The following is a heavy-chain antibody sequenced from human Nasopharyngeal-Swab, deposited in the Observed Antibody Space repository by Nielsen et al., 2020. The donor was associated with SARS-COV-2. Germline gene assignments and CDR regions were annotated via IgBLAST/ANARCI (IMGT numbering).Heavy chain of an antibody. CDR3: AEKGYTSSWYFY. CDR2: INHSGST. CDR1: GGSLSGYY. D-gene: IGHD6-13*01. V-gene: IGHV4-34*01. J-gene: IGHJ4*02. Sequence: SETLSLTCAMYGGSLSGYYWSWIRQPPGKGLEWIGEINHSGSTDYNPSHKIRVTISLDTSKNQFSLKLRSVTAADTAVYYCAEKGYTSSWYFYWGQGTLVTVSS.